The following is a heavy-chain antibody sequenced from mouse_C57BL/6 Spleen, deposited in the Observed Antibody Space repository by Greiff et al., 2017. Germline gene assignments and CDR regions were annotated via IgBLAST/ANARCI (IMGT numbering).Heavy chain of an antibody. V-gene: IGHV3-6*01. D-gene: IGHD1-1*01. CDR2: ISYDGSN. Sequence: EVQLQESGPGLVKPSQSLSLTCSVTGYSITSGYYWNWIRQFPGNKLEWMGYISYDGSNNYNPSLKNRISITRDTSKNQFFLKLNSVTTEDTATYYCALYGSSSWYFDYWGQGTTLTVSS. CDR1: GYSITSGYY. J-gene: IGHJ2*01. CDR3: ALYGSSSWYFDY.